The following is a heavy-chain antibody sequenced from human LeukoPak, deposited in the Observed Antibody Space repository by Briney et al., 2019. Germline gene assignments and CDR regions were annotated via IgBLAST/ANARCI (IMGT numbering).Heavy chain of an antibody. CDR1: GGTFSSYA. CDR2: IIPIFGTA. CDR3: ARHPVLLWFGELVGQFDY. Sequence: GASVKVSCKASGGTFSSYAISWVRQAPGQGLEWMGGIIPIFGTANYAQKLQGRVTMTTDTSTSTAYMELRSLRSDDTAVYYCARHPVLLWFGELVGQFDYWGQGTLVTVSS. J-gene: IGHJ4*02. D-gene: IGHD3-10*01. V-gene: IGHV1-69*05.